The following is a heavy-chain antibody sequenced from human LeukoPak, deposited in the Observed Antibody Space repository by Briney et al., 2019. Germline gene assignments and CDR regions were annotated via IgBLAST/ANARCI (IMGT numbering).Heavy chain of an antibody. J-gene: IGHJ6*03. CDR3: TTVGTLNQYYYYMDV. V-gene: IGHV3-15*01. CDR1: EFTFSNAW. D-gene: IGHD1-14*01. CDR2: IKSKTDGETT. Sequence: PGGSLRLSCVASEFTFSNAWMSWVRQAPGKGLEWVGRIKSKTDGETTDYAAPVKGRFTISRDDSKNTVYLQMNSLKTEDTAVYYCTTVGTLNQYYYYMDVWGKGTTVTISS.